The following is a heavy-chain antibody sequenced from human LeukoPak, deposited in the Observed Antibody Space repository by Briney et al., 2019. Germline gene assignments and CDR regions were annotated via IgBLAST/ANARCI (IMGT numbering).Heavy chain of an antibody. D-gene: IGHD4-17*01. CDR3: ARASTTVPNLLDY. Sequence: GGSLRLSCAASGFTFSSYWMHWVRQTPGKGLVWVSRIKGDGSDTLYADSVKGRFTISRDNSKNTLYLQTSSLGVDDTAVYYRARASTTVPNLLDYWGQGALVSVSS. J-gene: IGHJ4*02. CDR1: GFTFSSYW. V-gene: IGHV3-74*01. CDR2: IKGDGSDT.